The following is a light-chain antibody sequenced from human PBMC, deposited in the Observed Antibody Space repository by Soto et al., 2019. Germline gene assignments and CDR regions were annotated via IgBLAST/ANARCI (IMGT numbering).Light chain of an antibody. CDR1: QSISSW. V-gene: IGKV1-5*03. CDR3: HQYNSSLFT. Sequence: DIQMTQSPSTLSASVGDRVTITCRASQSISSWLAWYQQKPGKAPKLLIYKASSLESVVPSRFSGSGSGTEYTLTISSLQPDDFATYYCHQYNSSLFTFGPGTKVDIK. CDR2: KAS. J-gene: IGKJ3*01.